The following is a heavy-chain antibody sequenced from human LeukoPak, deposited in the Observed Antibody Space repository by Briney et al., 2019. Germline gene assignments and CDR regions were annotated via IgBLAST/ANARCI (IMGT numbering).Heavy chain of an antibody. CDR1: GFIVRSVY. CDR3: ARGGRSSELV. CDR2: IYSTGDT. D-gene: IGHD6-6*01. V-gene: IGHV3-53*01. Sequence: GGSLRLSCAAPGFIVRSVYMSWVRQSPGKGLECVSIIYSTGDTYYADSVKGRFTISRDVSKNTVYLQMNSLRAEDTAVYYCARGGRSSELVWGQGTRVTVSS. J-gene: IGHJ4*02.